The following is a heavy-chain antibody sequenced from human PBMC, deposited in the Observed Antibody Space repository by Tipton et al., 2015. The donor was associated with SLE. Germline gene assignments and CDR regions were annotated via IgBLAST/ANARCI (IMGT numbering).Heavy chain of an antibody. J-gene: IGHJ5*01. Sequence: SLRLSCAASGFTFSSYSMNWVRQAPGKGLEWVSYISSSSSTIYYADSVKGRFTISRDNAKNSLYLQMNNLRAEDTAVYYCANVLWFGGRDDSWGQGTLVTVSS. CDR3: ANVLWFGGRDDS. CDR1: GFTFSSYS. D-gene: IGHD3-10*01. V-gene: IGHV3-48*01. CDR2: ISSSSSTI.